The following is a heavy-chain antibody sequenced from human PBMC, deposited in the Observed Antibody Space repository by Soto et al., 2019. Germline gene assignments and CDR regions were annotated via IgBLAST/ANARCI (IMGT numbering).Heavy chain of an antibody. Sequence: QVQLVQSGVEVKKPGASVKVSCKASGYTFTDYRMIWVRQAPGQGLEWMGIINPSGGSTNYAPNFQGRVTLTSDSFTSTVYMELSNLRSEDTAVYYCARPAGRLANWFDPWGQVTLVTVSS. D-gene: IGHD6-6*01. CDR3: ARPAGRLANWFDP. V-gene: IGHV1-46*01. J-gene: IGHJ5*02. CDR1: GYTFTDYR. CDR2: INPSGGST.